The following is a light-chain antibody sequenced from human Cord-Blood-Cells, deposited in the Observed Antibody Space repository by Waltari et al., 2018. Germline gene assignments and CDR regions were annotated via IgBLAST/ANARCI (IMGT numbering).Light chain of an antibody. J-gene: IGLJ2*01. CDR3: QVWDSSSDHVV. CDR2: YDS. CDR1: NIGSKS. V-gene: IGLV3-21*04. Sequence: SYVLTQPPSVSVAPGKTARITCGGNNIGSKSVHLYQQKPGKAPVLVIYYDSDRPSGIPERFSGSNSGNTATLTISRVEAGDEADYYCQVWDSSSDHVVFGGGTKLTVL.